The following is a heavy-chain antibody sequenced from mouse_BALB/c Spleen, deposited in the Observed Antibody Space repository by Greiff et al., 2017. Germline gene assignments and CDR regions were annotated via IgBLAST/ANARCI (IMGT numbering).Heavy chain of an antibody. CDR1: GFNIKDTY. CDR3: AKDGGTGDYFDY. D-gene: IGHD1-1*02. V-gene: IGHV14-3*02. Sequence: EVQLQQSGAELVKPGASVKLSCTASGFNIKDTYMHWVKQRPEQGLEWIGRIDPANGNTKYEPKFQGKATTTADTSSNTAYLQLSSLTSEDTAVYYCAKDGGTGDYFDYWGQGTTLTVSA. J-gene: IGHJ2*01. CDR2: IDPANGNT.